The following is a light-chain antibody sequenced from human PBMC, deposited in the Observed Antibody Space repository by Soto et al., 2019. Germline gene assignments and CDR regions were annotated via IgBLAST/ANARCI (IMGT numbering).Light chain of an antibody. CDR3: AAWDDSLNGVV. V-gene: IGLV1-44*01. Sequence: QSVLTQPPSASGTPGQRVTISCSGSSSNIGSNIVNWYQQLPGTAPKLLIYSNNRRPSGVPDRFTGSKSGTSASLAISGLQFEEEADYYCAAWDDSLNGVVFGGGTKLTVL. CDR2: SNN. J-gene: IGLJ2*01. CDR1: SSNIGSNI.